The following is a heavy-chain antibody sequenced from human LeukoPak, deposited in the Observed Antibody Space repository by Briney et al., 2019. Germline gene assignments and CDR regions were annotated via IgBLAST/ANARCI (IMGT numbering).Heavy chain of an antibody. Sequence: EASVKVSCKASGYSFTNYGISWVRQAPGQGLEWMGWISVYNGNTNYAQKFQGRVTMTTDTSTSTAYMELRSLRSDDSDVYYCARDRSGSSSSWYMGDAFDIWGQGTMVTVSS. CDR2: ISVYNGNT. J-gene: IGHJ3*02. CDR3: ARDRSGSSSSWYMGDAFDI. V-gene: IGHV1-18*01. D-gene: IGHD6-13*01. CDR1: GYSFTNYG.